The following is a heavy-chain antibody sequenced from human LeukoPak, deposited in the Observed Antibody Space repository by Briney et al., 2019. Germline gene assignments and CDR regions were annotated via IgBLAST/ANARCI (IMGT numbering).Heavy chain of an antibody. D-gene: IGHD3-10*01. J-gene: IGHJ2*01. V-gene: IGHV3-23*01. CDR1: GFTFSDYY. CDR3: AKEDSGSGSIDWYFDL. Sequence: PGGSQRLSCAASGFTFSDYYMSWVRQAPGKGLEWVSGISGSGGSTYYADSVKGRFTISRDNSKNTLYLQMNSLRAEDTAVYYCAKEDSGSGSIDWYFDLWGRGTLVTVSS. CDR2: ISGSGGST.